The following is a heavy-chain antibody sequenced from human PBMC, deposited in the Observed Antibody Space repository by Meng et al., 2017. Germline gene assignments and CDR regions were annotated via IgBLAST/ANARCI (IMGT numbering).Heavy chain of an antibody. V-gene: IGHV1-69*06. Sequence: SVKVSCKASGGTFSSYAISWVRQAPGQGLEWMEGIIPIFGTANYAQKFQGRVTITADKSTSTAYMELSSLRSEDPAVYYCASFPLERYYDSSGYYYYYYGMDVWGQGTTVTVSS. CDR3: ASFPLERYYDSSGYYYYYYGMDV. J-gene: IGHJ6*02. CDR1: GGTFSSYA. CDR2: IIPIFGTA. D-gene: IGHD3-22*01.